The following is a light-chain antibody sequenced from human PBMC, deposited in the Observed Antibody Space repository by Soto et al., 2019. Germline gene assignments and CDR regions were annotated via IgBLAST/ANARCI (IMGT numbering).Light chain of an antibody. Sequence: QAVVTREPSLTVSPGGTVTLTCDSSTGAVTSGHYPYWFQQKPGQAPRTLIYDTNNKHSWTPARFSGSLLGGKAALTLSGAQPEDEAEYYCLLFYSGPRVFGGGTKLTVL. CDR2: DTN. CDR1: TGAVTSGHY. J-gene: IGLJ3*02. V-gene: IGLV7-46*01. CDR3: LLFYSGPRV.